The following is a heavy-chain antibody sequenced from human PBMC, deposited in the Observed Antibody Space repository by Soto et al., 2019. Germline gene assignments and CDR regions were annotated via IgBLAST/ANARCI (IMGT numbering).Heavy chain of an antibody. CDR2: IGGSYGTT. V-gene: IGHV3-23*01. D-gene: IGHD3-16*01. CDR1: GIEFGNTA. J-gene: IGHJ4*02. Sequence: EVQLLESGGGLVQPGGSLRLSCAASGIEFGNTAVNWVRQAPGKGLEWVSGIGGSYGTTDYGDSVKGRFTISRDLSKNTLYLQMDSLRAEDTAVYYCANWGKSGSDFWGQGTLVTVSS. CDR3: ANWGKSGSDF.